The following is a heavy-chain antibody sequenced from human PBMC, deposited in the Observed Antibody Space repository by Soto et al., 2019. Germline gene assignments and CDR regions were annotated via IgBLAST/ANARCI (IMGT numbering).Heavy chain of an antibody. J-gene: IGHJ4*02. CDR1: GGSISSYY. V-gene: IGHV4-59*01. CDR3: ARARIAAAGTSPFYFDY. D-gene: IGHD6-13*01. Sequence: ASETLSLTCTVSGGSISSYYWSWIRQPPGKGLEWIGYIYYSGNTNYNPSLKSRVTKSVDTSKNQFSLKLSSVTAADTAVYYCARARIAAAGTSPFYFDYWGQGILVTVSS. CDR2: IYYSGNT.